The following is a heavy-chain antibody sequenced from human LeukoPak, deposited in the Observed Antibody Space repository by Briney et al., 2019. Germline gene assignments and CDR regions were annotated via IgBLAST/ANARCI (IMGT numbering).Heavy chain of an antibody. J-gene: IGHJ2*01. CDR3: VRKGDGYNSRYFDL. D-gene: IGHD5-24*01. CDR2: IFYSGST. CDR1: GGSIRSSSYY. V-gene: IGHV4-39*01. Sequence: PSETLSLTCTVSGGSIRSSSYYWGWIRQPPGKGLEWIGSIFYSGSTYYNPSLKSRVTISVDTSKNQFSLKLSSVTAADTAVYYCVRKGDGYNSRYFDLWGRGTLVTVSS.